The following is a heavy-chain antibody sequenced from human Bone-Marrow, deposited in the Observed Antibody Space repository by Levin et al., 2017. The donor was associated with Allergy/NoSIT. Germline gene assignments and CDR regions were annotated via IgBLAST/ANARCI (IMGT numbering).Heavy chain of an antibody. CDR2: FDPEDSMT. V-gene: IGHV1-24*01. CDR1: GSSLAETA. CDR3: ARLLEVRIYYQGLDV. J-gene: IGHJ6*02. D-gene: IGHD3-3*01. Sequence: GESLKISCRVSGSSLAETAIMWVRQTHGKGLEWIGGFDPEDSMTVHARKFQGRITLTEDTSTATAYMELSRLRADDTAVYYCARLLEVRIYYQGLDVWGQGTTVTVSS.